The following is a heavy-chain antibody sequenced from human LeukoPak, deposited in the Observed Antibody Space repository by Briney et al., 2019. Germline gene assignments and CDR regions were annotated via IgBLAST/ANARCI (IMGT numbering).Heavy chain of an antibody. CDR1: GYTFTSYD. D-gene: IGHD2/OR15-2a*01. V-gene: IGHV1-8*01. J-gene: IGHJ4*02. CDR3: ARGRGGSPRGSSYFFRV. Sequence: ASVKVSCKASGYTFTSYDINWVRQATGQGLEWMGWMNPNSGNTGYAQKFQGRVTMTRNTSISTAYMELSSLRSEDTAVYYCARGRGGSPRGSSYFFRVWGQGTLVTVSS. CDR2: MNPNSGNT.